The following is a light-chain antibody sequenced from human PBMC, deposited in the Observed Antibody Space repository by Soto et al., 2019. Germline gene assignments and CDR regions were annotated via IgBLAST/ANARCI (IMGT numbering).Light chain of an antibody. Sequence: QSALTQPASVSGSPGQSITISCTGTSSDVGNYNLVCWYQQHPGKAPKLMIYDGTKPPSGVSDRFAGSKSGNTASLTISGLLAEEEADYYCCSYAGSSTWVFGGGTKVTVL. CDR2: DGT. CDR1: SSDVGNYNL. CDR3: CSYAGSSTWV. J-gene: IGLJ3*02. V-gene: IGLV2-23*01.